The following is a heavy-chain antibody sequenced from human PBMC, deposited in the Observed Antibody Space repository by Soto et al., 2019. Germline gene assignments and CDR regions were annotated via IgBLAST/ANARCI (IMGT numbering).Heavy chain of an antibody. J-gene: IGHJ4*02. Sequence: GESLKISCEGSGYRFTAHCISWVRQMPGKGLEWMGRVDPDDSYTDYSPSFRGHVTISADKSTNTAYLQWSSLKASDTAIYYCARQLWERGTASIFEYWGQGTPVTVSS. V-gene: IGHV5-10-1*01. CDR1: GYRFTAHC. D-gene: IGHD1-26*01. CDR2: VDPDDSYT. CDR3: ARQLWERGTASIFEY.